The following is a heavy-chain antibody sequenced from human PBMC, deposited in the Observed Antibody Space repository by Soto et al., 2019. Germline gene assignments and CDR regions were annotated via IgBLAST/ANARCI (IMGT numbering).Heavy chain of an antibody. D-gene: IGHD2-21*01. Sequence: GGSLRLSCAASGFTFSNYWTSWVRQAPGKGLEWVANIKQDGSESNYADSVKGRFTISRDNAENSLYLQMTSLRAEDTAVYYCASARHIGPWGQGTLVTVSS. J-gene: IGHJ5*02. CDR2: IKQDGSES. CDR1: GFTFSNYW. CDR3: ASARHIGP. V-gene: IGHV3-7*01.